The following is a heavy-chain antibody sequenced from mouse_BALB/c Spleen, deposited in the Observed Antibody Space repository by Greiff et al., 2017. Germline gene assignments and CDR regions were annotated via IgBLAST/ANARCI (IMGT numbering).Heavy chain of an antibody. Sequence: EVHLVESGGGLVQPGGSRKPSCAASGFTFSSFGMHWVRQAPEKGLEWVAYISSGSSTIYYADTVKGRFTISRDNPKNTLFLQMTSLRSEDTAMYYCARQDGYGFFDYWGQGTTLTVSS. CDR1: GFTFSSFG. J-gene: IGHJ2*01. D-gene: IGHD1-2*01. V-gene: IGHV5-17*02. CDR2: ISSGSSTI. CDR3: ARQDGYGFFDY.